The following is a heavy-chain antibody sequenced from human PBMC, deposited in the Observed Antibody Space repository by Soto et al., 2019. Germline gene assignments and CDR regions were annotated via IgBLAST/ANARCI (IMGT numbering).Heavy chain of an antibody. J-gene: IGHJ6*02. V-gene: IGHV4-59*01. Sequence: SETLSLTCNVSGGSISSYYWSWIRQPPGKGLEWIGYVFYSGSIDYSPSLKSRVTISVDTSKNEFSLKLSSVTAADTAVYYCARESRGAVVGYCYCRMDVWGQGTTVTVSS. CDR3: ARESRGAVVGYCYCRMDV. CDR2: VFYSGSI. CDR1: GGSISSYY. D-gene: IGHD2-2*03.